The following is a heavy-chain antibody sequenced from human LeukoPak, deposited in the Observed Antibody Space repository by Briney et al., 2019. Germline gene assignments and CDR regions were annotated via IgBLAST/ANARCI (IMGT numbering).Heavy chain of an antibody. Sequence: ASVKVSCKASGYTFTSYYMHWVRQAPGQGLEWMGWMNPNSGNTGYAQKFQGRVTMTRNTSISTAYMELSSLRSEDTAVYYCARDYSGYSYGYNWFDPWGQGTLVTVSS. V-gene: IGHV1-8*02. J-gene: IGHJ5*02. D-gene: IGHD5-18*01. CDR1: GYTFTSYY. CDR2: MNPNSGNT. CDR3: ARDYSGYSYGYNWFDP.